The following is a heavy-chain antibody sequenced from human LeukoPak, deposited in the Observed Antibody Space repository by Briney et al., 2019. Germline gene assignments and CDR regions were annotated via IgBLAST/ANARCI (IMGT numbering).Heavy chain of an antibody. J-gene: IGHJ4*02. CDR2: FEPEDGET. CDR3: ATWLVGVNY. Sequence: GASVKVSCKVSGYTVTVLSMHWVRQAPGQGVEWEGGFEPEDGETIYAQKFQGRVTMTEDTSTDTAYMELSSLRSEDTGVYYCATWLVGVNYWGQGTLVTVSS. D-gene: IGHD6-19*01. V-gene: IGHV1-24*01. CDR1: GYTVTVLS.